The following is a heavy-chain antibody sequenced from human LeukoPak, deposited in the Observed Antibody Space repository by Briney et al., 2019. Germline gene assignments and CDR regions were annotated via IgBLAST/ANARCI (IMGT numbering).Heavy chain of an antibody. CDR2: TYYRSKWYN. Sequence: SQTLSLTCAISGDSFSSNSAAWNWIRQSPSRGLERLGRTYYRSKWYNDYAVSVKSRITINPDTSKNQFSLQLNSVTPEDTAVYYCARESVVPAATPYYYYGMDVWGQGTTVTVSS. CDR3: ARESVVPAATPYYYYGMDV. J-gene: IGHJ6*02. V-gene: IGHV6-1*01. CDR1: GDSFSSNSAA. D-gene: IGHD2-2*01.